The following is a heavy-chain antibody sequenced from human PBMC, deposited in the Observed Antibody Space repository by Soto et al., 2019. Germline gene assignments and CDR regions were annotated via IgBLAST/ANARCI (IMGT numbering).Heavy chain of an antibody. CDR1: GDSMSISNW. CDR2: AHHSGRT. CDR3: ARSEATALDF. J-gene: IGHJ4*02. Sequence: QVQLQESGPGLLKPSGTLSLTCTVSGDSMSISNWWNWVRQPPGKGLEWIGDAHHSGRTNYNPSLKRRVTLSVDRSQNLFSLQLTSVTAAETVVYFCARSEATALDFWGQGILVTVSS. V-gene: IGHV4-4*02.